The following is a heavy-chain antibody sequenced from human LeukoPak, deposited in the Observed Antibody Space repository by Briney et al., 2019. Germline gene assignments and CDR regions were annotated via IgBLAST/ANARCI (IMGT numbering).Heavy chain of an antibody. CDR3: AKDRSSGYGHWYFDL. D-gene: IGHD5-12*01. CDR2: IWYDGSNK. J-gene: IGHJ2*01. V-gene: IGHV3-33*06. Sequence: PGGSLRLSCAASGFTFSSYGMHWVRQAPGKGLEWVAVIWYDGSNKYYADSVKGRFTISRDNSKNTLYLQMNSLRAEDTAVYYCAKDRSSGYGHWYFDLWGRGTLVTVSS. CDR1: GFTFSSYG.